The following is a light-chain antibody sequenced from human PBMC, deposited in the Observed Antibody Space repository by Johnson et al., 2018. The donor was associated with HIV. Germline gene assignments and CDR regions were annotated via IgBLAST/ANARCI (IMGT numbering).Light chain of an antibody. Sequence: VLTQPPSVSAAPGQKVTISCSGSNSNIGNNYVSWYQQLPGTAPKLLIYENNQRSSGIPDRFSGSKSATSATLGITGLQTGDEADYYCGTWDSSLSAYVFGTGTKVTVL. V-gene: IGLV1-51*02. J-gene: IGLJ1*01. CDR3: GTWDSSLSAYV. CDR2: ENN. CDR1: NSNIGNNY.